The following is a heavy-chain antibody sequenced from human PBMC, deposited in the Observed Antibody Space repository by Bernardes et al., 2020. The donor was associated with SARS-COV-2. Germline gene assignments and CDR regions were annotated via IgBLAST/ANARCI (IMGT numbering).Heavy chain of an antibody. V-gene: IGHV3-15*01. CDR2: IKSKTDGGTT. CDR3: TTYLIAARRDRYYYYYYMDV. CDR1: GFTFSNAW. D-gene: IGHD6-6*01. Sequence: GGSLRLSCAASGFTFSNAWMSWVRQAPGKGLEWVGRIKSKTDGGTTDYAAPVKGRFTISRDDSKNTLYLQMNSLKTEDTAVYYCTTYLIAARRDRYYYYYYMDVWGKGTTVTVSS. J-gene: IGHJ6*03.